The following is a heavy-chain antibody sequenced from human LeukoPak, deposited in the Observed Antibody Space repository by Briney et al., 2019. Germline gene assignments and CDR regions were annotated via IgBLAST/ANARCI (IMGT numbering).Heavy chain of an antibody. J-gene: IGHJ4*02. D-gene: IGHD5-18*01. CDR2: IKSKTDGGTT. CDR1: GFTFSNAW. Sequence: GGSLRLSCAASGFTFSNAWMSWVRQAPGKGLEWVGRIKSKTDGGTTDYAAPVKGRFTISRDNSKNTLYLQMNSLRAEDTAVYYCASLSYGSLFVYWGQGTLVTVSS. CDR3: ASLSYGSLFVY. V-gene: IGHV3-15*01.